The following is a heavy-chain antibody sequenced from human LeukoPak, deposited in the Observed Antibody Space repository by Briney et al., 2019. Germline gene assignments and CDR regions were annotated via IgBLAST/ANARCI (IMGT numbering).Heavy chain of an antibody. CDR3: ARLPVVGAAAYYYGMDV. CDR1: GGSISVYY. Sequence: SETLSLTCSVSGGSISVYYWSWIRQPPGKGLEWIGYIYYSGTTNYHPSLKSRVTISVDTSKNQFSLKLSSVTAADTAVYYRARLPVVGAAAYYYGMDVWGQGTTVTVSS. J-gene: IGHJ6*02. V-gene: IGHV4-59*08. CDR2: IYYSGTT. D-gene: IGHD1-26*01.